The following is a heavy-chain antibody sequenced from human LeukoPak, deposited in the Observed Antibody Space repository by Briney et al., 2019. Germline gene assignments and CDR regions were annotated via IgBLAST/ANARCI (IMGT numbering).Heavy chain of an antibody. D-gene: IGHD1-26*01. CDR2: ISAYNGNT. CDR1: GYTFANYG. Sequence: ASVKVSSKASGYTFANYGISWVRQAPGQGLEWMGWISAYNGNTNYAQTLQDRVTMTTDTSTSTAYMELRSLRSDDTAVYFCARDAATISDTFDIWGQGTMVTVSS. CDR3: ARDAATISDTFDI. V-gene: IGHV1-18*01. J-gene: IGHJ3*02.